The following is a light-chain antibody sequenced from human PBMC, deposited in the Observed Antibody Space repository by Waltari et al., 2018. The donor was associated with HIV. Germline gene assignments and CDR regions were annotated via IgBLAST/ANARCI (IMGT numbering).Light chain of an antibody. J-gene: IGKJ4*01. Sequence: DIQVTQSPSFVSASVGAKITITCRATQGISHHLDWYQQRPGRAPHLLIYDASRLQGGVPSRFSGTGSGTDFALTISDLQPEDFAIYYCQQAKSFPHTFGGGTKV. CDR2: DAS. V-gene: IGKV1-12*01. CDR3: QQAKSFPHT. CDR1: QGISHH.